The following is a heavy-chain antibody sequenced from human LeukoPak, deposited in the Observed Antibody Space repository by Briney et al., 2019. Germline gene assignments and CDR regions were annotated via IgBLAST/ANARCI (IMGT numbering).Heavy chain of an antibody. V-gene: IGHV5-51*01. CDR3: ARGDVVRGVSWFDS. J-gene: IGHJ5*01. D-gene: IGHD2-21*02. CDR1: GYTFTSYW. CDR2: IYPDT. Sequence: GESLKISCQGSGYTFTSYWIGWVRQMPVKGLEWMGSIYPDTKYSPSFRGQVTISVDKSTNTAYLQWKSLKASDTAMYYCARGDVVRGVSWFDSWGQGALVTVSS.